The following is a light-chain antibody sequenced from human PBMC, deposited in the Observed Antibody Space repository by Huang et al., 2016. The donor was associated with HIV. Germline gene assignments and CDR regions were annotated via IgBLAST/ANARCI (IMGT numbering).Light chain of an antibody. V-gene: IGKV3-11*01. Sequence: EIVLTQSPATLSLSPGERATLSCRASQTVSSYLAWYQQKLGQAPRRLIYDASNRATCSPARFSGSGSGTDFTLTISSLEPEDFAVYYCQLRSTWPGDTFGGGTKVEIK. CDR2: DAS. CDR1: QTVSSY. CDR3: QLRSTWPGDT. J-gene: IGKJ4*01.